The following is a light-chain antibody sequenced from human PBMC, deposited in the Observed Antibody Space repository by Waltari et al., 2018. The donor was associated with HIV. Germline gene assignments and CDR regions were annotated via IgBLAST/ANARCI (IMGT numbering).Light chain of an antibody. Sequence: QSALTQPPSASGSPGQSVTISCTGTSRDVGGYDYVSWYQHHPGKVPRLIMYEGSKRPSGVPDRFSGFKSGNTASLTVSGLQAEDEADYYCTSYAGSGEYVFGTGTKVTVL. CDR3: TSYAGSGEYV. CDR2: EGS. CDR1: SRDVGGYDY. V-gene: IGLV2-8*01. J-gene: IGLJ1*01.